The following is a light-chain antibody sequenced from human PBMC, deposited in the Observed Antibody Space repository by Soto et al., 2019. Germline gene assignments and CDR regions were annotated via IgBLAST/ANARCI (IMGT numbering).Light chain of an antibody. CDR3: QQYGRSWT. Sequence: EIVLTQSPGTLSLSPGERATLSCRASQSVSSSYLAWYQHKPGQAPRLLIYGTSSRATGIPDRFSGSGSGTDCTLTISRLEPEDFAVYFCQQYGRSWTFGQGTKVEI. J-gene: IGKJ1*01. CDR1: QSVSSSY. V-gene: IGKV3-20*01. CDR2: GTS.